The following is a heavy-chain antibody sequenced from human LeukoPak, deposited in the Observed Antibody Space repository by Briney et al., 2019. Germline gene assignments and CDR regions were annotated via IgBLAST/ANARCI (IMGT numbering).Heavy chain of an antibody. CDR1: GGTFSSYA. CDR2: IIPIFGTA. CDR3: ARGSSFYYMDV. V-gene: IGHV1-69*05. Sequence: ASVKVSCKAPGGTFSSYAISWVRQAPGQGLEWMGGIIPIFGTANYAQKFQGRVTITTGESTSAAYMELSSLRSEDTAVYYCARGSSFYYMDVWGKGTTVTVSS. D-gene: IGHD6-6*01. J-gene: IGHJ6*03.